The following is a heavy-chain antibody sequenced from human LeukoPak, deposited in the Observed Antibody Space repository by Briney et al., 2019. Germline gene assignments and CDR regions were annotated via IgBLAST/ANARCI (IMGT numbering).Heavy chain of an antibody. CDR2: MYLSGTT. CDR3: AGLVGRYSSGLYYYYFDY. V-gene: IGHV4-4*02. Sequence: SETLSLTCTVSGDSINSLDLWSWVRQPPGKGLEWIGEMYLSGTTHSNPSVKSRVTISIDKSKNQFFLNLSSVTAADTAVYYCAGLVGRYSSGLYYYYFDYWGQGPWSPSPQ. CDR1: GDSINSLDL. J-gene: IGHJ4*02. D-gene: IGHD3-22*01.